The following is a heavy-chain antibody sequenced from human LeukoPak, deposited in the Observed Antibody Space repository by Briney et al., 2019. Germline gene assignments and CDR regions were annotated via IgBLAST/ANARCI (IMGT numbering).Heavy chain of an antibody. D-gene: IGHD4-17*01. Sequence: SETLSLTCTVSGGSISSYYWSWIRQPPGKGLEWIGYIYYSGSTNYNPSLKSRVTISVDTSKNQFSLKLSSVTAADTAVYYCXXXXXXXDYAWYFDLWGRGTLVTVSS. CDR1: GGSISSYY. J-gene: IGHJ2*01. CDR3: XXXXXXXDYAWYFDL. CDR2: IYYSGST. V-gene: IGHV4-59*08.